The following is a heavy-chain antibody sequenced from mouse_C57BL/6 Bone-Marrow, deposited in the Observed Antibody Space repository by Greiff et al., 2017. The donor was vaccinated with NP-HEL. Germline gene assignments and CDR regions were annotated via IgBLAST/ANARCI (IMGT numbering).Heavy chain of an antibody. V-gene: IGHV1-59*01. Sequence: QVQLKQPGAELVRPGASVKLSCKASGYTFTSYWMHWVKQRPGQGLEWIGVIDPSDSFPNYNQKFKGKATLTVDTSSSTAYMQLRSLTSEDSAVYYCARVSTMVQWVTYWGQGTLVTVS. D-gene: IGHD2-2*01. CDR2: IDPSDSFP. CDR1: GYTFTSYW. J-gene: IGHJ3*01. CDR3: ARVSTMVQWVTY.